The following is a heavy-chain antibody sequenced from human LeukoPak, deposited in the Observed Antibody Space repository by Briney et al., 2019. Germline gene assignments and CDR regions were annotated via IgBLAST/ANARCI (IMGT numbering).Heavy chain of an antibody. Sequence: PSETLSFTCTVSGGSISSYYWSWIRQPRGKGLEWIGYIYTSGSTNYNPSLKSRVTISVDTSKNQFSLKLSSVTAADTAVYYCATGATQVPYYFDYWGQGTLVTVSS. D-gene: IGHD1-26*01. CDR3: ATGATQVPYYFDY. J-gene: IGHJ4*02. CDR2: IYTSGST. CDR1: GGSISSYY. V-gene: IGHV4-4*09.